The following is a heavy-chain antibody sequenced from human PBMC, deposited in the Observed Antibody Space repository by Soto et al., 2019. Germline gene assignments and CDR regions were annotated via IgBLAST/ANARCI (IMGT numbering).Heavy chain of an antibody. D-gene: IGHD6-13*01. V-gene: IGHV4-34*01. J-gene: IGHJ6*03. CDR1: GGSFICYY. CDR2: INHSGST. CDR3: GRGKSIAAAGPRGYNNYYMNV. Sequence: SETLSLTCAVYGGSFICYYWSWIRQPPGKGLEWIGEINHSGSTNYNPSLKSRVTVSVVTSKNQCSLKLTSVTAAATAVYYCGRGKSIAAAGPRGYNNYYMNVWGKGTTVTVSS.